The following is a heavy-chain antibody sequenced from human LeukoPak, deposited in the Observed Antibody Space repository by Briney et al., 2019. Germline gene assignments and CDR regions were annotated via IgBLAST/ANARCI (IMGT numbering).Heavy chain of an antibody. V-gene: IGHV1-3*03. CDR1: GYTFTSYA. J-gene: IGHJ5*02. Sequence: ASVKVSCKASGYTFTSYAMHWVRQAPGQRLEWMGWINAGNGNTKYSQEFQGRVTITRDTSASTAYMELSSLRSEDMAVYYCARGAVAGTPLTWFDPWGQGTLVTVSS. D-gene: IGHD6-19*01. CDR3: ARGAVAGTPLTWFDP. CDR2: INAGNGNT.